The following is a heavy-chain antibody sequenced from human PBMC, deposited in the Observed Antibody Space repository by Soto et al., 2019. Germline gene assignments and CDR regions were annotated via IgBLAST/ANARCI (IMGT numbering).Heavy chain of an antibody. D-gene: IGHD3-3*01. J-gene: IGHJ6*03. CDR2: ISSSSSYI. CDR3: ASNKYYDFWLDYMDV. V-gene: IGHV3-21*01. CDR1: GFTFSSYS. Sequence: PGGSLRLSCAASGFTFSSYSMNWVRQAPGKGLEWVSSISSSSSYIYYADSVKGRFTISRDNAKNSLYLQMNSLRAEDTAVYYCASNKYYDFWLDYMDVWGKGTTVTVSS.